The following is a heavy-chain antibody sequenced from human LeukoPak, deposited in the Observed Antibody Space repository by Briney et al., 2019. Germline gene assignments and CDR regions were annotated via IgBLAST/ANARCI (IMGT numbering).Heavy chain of an antibody. V-gene: IGHV3-21*01. CDR1: GFTFNSYN. CDR3: ARDGHSSSWYRVWFDP. J-gene: IGHJ5*02. CDR2: ISSSSSYI. D-gene: IGHD6-13*01. Sequence: GGSLRLSCAASGFTFNSYNMNWVRQAPGKGLEWVSSISSSSSYIYYADSVKGRFTISRDNAKNSLYLQMNSLRAEVTAVYYCARDGHSSSWYRVWFDPWGQGTLVTVSS.